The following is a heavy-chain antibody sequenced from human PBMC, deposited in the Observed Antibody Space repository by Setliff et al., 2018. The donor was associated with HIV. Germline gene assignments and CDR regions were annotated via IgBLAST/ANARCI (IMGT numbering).Heavy chain of an antibody. Sequence: SETLSLTCTVSGGSISSHYWSWIRQPPGKGLEWIGYIYYSGSTYHNPSLKSRVTISVDTSKNQFSLKLSSVTAADTAVYYCARDGYNYGSGSYGFDYWGQGTLVTVSS. D-gene: IGHD3-10*01. CDR1: GGSISSHY. CDR2: IYYSGST. J-gene: IGHJ4*02. CDR3: ARDGYNYGSGSYGFDY. V-gene: IGHV4-59*11.